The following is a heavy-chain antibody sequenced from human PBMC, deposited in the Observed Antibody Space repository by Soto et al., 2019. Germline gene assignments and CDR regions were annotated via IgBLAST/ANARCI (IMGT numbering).Heavy chain of an antibody. V-gene: IGHV1-18*01. CDR1: GYTFTSYG. D-gene: IGHD3-9*01. CDR3: ARVSNYDILTGYYKGPLPDY. J-gene: IGHJ4*02. CDR2: ISAYNGNT. Sequence: ASVKVSCKASGYTFTSYGISWVRQAPGQGLEWMGWISAYNGNTNYAQKLQGRVTMTTDTSTSTAYMELRSLRSDDTAVYYCARVSNYDILTGYYKGPLPDYWGQGTLVTVSS.